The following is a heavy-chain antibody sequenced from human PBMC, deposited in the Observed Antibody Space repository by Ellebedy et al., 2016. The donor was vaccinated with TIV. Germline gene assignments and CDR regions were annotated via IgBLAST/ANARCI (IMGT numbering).Heavy chain of an antibody. CDR2: ISYDGSNK. J-gene: IGHJ4*01. CDR3: AHLEPGFTDSYGLDY. D-gene: IGHD5-18*01. V-gene: IGHV3-30*03. Sequence: GESLKISCAASGFTFSSYGMHWVRQAPGKGLEWVAVISYDGSNKYYADSVKGRFTISRDNSKNTLYLQMNSLRAEDTAVYYCAHLEPGFTDSYGLDYWGQGTLVTVSS. CDR1: GFTFSSYG.